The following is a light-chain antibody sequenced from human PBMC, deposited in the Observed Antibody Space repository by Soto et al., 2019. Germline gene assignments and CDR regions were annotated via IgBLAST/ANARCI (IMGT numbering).Light chain of an antibody. CDR2: DVS. J-gene: IGLJ1*01. CDR1: SSDVGGYNY. Sequence: QSALTQPASVSGSPGQSITISCTGTSSDVGGYNYVSWYQQHPGKAPKLMIYDVSNRPSGVSNRFSGSKSGNTASLTISGLKDEDEADYYCSSYTSSSTQVFGTGTKVTVL. V-gene: IGLV2-14*01. CDR3: SSYTSSSTQV.